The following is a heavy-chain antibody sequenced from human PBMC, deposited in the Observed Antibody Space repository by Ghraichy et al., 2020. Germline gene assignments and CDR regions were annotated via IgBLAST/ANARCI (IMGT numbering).Heavy chain of an antibody. CDR2: ISSAGTI. CDR3: VRDPLDF. Sequence: GGSLRLSCVASGFSFSDWSMNWVRQAPGKGLEWVAYISSAGTIYYADAVKGRFTISRDNAKKSLNLQMNSLRDEDTAVYYCVRDPLDFWGQGSLVTVSS. J-gene: IGHJ4*02. V-gene: IGHV3-69-1*01. CDR1: GFSFSDWS.